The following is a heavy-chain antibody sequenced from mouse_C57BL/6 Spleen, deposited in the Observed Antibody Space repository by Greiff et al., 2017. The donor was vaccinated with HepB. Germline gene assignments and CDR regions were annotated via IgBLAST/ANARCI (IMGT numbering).Heavy chain of an antibody. Sequence: EVKLMESGPGMVKPSQSLSLTCTVTGYSITSGYDWHWIRHFPGNKLEWMGYISYSGSTNYNPSLKSRISITHDTSKNHFFLKLNSVTTEDTATYYCARELYDGYGGFAYWGQGTLVTVSA. CDR1: GYSITSGYD. D-gene: IGHD2-3*01. J-gene: IGHJ3*01. V-gene: IGHV3-1*01. CDR2: ISYSGST. CDR3: ARELYDGYGGFAY.